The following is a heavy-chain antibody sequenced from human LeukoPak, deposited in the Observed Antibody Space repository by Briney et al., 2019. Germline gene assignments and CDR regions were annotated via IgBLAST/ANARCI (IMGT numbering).Heavy chain of an antibody. V-gene: IGHV3-74*01. D-gene: IGHD2-15*01. CDR1: GFTFSNYW. CDR3: AKLNEVVVAATNFDY. J-gene: IGHJ4*02. CDR2: INSDGSDR. Sequence: GGSLRLSCAASGFTFSNYWMHWVRQAPGQGLVWVSRINSDGSDRNYADSVKGRFTISRDNSKNTLYLQMNSLRAEDTAVYYCAKLNEVVVAATNFDYWGQGTLVTVSS.